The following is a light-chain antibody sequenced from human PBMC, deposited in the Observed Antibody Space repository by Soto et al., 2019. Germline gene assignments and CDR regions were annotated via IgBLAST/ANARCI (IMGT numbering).Light chain of an antibody. CDR3: QQSFVSPRT. Sequence: DIQMTQSPSSLSASVGDRVTITCRASQTVSNYLNWYQVKPGKGPKLLIYSTSTLQSGVSSRFSGSESGPDFTLTISSLQPEDSATYYSQQSFVSPRTFGQGTKVEI. V-gene: IGKV1-39*01. CDR2: STS. CDR1: QTVSNY. J-gene: IGKJ1*01.